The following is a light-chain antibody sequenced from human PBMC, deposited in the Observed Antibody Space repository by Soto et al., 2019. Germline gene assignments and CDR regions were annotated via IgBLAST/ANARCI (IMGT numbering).Light chain of an antibody. Sequence: EIVLTQSPGTLSLSPGERATLSCRASQSVSSNYLAWYQHKPGQAPRLLIYGASSRATGIPDRFSGSGSATDFTLTISRLEPEDFAVYYCQRYGTSPPLTFGGGTKVEI. CDR1: QSVSSNY. V-gene: IGKV3-20*01. J-gene: IGKJ4*01. CDR2: GAS. CDR3: QRYGTSPPLT.